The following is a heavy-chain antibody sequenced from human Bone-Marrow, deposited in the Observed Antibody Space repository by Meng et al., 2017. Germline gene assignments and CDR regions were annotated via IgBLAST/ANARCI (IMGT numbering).Heavy chain of an antibody. V-gene: IGHV4-30-4*01. Sequence: QVQLQESGTGLVKPSQTLSLTCTVSGGSISSADYYWSWIRQPPGKGLEWIGYIYYSGSTYYNPSLKSRVTISVDTSKNQFSLKRSSVTAADTAVYYGARVGACSGGICYFRLFDFWSQGTLVTVSS. D-gene: IGHD2-15*01. CDR2: IYYSGST. J-gene: IGHJ4*01. CDR1: GGSISSADYY. CDR3: ARVGACSGGICYFRLFDF.